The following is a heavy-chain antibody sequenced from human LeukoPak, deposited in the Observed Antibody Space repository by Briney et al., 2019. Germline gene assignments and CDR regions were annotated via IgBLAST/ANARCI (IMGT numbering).Heavy chain of an antibody. V-gene: IGHV1-18*01. D-gene: IGHD2-2*02. J-gene: IGHJ3*02. CDR3: ARDVGYCSSTSCYSVHDAFDI. CDR2: ISAYNGNT. CDR1: GYTFTSYG. Sequence: ASVKVSCKASGYTFTSYGISWVRQAPGQGLEWMGWISAYNGNTNYAQKLQGRVTMTTDTSTSTAYMELRSLRSGDTAVYYCARDVGYCSSTSCYSVHDAFDIWGQGTMVTVFS.